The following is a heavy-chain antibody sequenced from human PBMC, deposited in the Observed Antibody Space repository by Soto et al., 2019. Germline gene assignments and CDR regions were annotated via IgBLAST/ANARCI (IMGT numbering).Heavy chain of an antibody. J-gene: IGHJ6*03. CDR1: GGTFSSYT. CDR3: ARVRGVIPGYYYMDV. D-gene: IGHD3-10*01. V-gene: IGHV1-69*02. CDR2: IIPILGIA. Sequence: QVPLVQSGAEVKKPGSSVKVSCKASGGTFSSYTISWVRQAPGQGLEWMGRIIPILGIANYAQKFQGRVTITADKSTSTAYMAVSSLRSEDTAVYYCARVRGVIPGYYYMDVWGKGTTVTVCS.